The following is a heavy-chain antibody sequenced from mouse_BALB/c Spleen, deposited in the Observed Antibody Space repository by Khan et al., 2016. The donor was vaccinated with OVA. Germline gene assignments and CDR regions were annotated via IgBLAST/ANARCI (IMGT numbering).Heavy chain of an antibody. CDR2: INTSTGEP. J-gene: IGHJ4*01. V-gene: IGHV9-3-1*01. Sequence: QVQLQQSGPELKKPGETVKISCKASGYTFTNYGMNWVRQAPGKGLKWMGWINTSTGEPTYADDFRGRFAFSLETSASTAYLQINNLKDEDAATCCCARVGYSGTMDYWGQGTAVTVSS. CDR3: ARVGYSGTMDY. D-gene: IGHD2-14*01. CDR1: GYTFTNYG.